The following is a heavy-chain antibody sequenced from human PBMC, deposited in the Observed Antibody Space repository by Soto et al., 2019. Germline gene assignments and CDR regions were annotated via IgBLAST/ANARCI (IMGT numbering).Heavy chain of an antibody. CDR2: IYYSGST. CDR3: ARLPDRRLPNAEYFQH. J-gene: IGHJ1*01. D-gene: IGHD6-25*01. Sequence: SETLSLTCTVSGGSISSYYWSWIRQPPGKGLEWIGYIYYSGSTNYNPSLKSRVTISVDTSKNQFSLKLSSVTAADTAVYYCARLPDRRLPNAEYFQHWGQGTLVTVSS. V-gene: IGHV4-59*08. CDR1: GGSISSYY.